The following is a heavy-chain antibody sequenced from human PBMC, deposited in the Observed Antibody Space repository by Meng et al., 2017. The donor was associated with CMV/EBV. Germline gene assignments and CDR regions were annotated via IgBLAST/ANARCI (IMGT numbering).Heavy chain of an antibody. Sequence: ASAKVSCKVSGYTLTELSMHWVRQAPGKGLEGMGGFDPEDGETIYAQKFQGRVTMTEDTSTDTAYMELRSLRSEDTAVYYCATDKVGSIAALHYWGQGTLVTVSS. CDR2: FDPEDGET. CDR3: ATDKVGSIAALHY. J-gene: IGHJ4*02. D-gene: IGHD6-6*01. CDR1: GYTLTELS. V-gene: IGHV1-24*01.